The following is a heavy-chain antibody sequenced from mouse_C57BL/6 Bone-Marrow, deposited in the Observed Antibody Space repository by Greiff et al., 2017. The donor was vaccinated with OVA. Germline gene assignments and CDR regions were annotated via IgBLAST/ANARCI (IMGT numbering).Heavy chain of an antibody. CDR1: GYTFTSYG. J-gene: IGHJ3*01. Sequence: VQLQQSGAELARPGASVKLSCKASGYTFTSYGISWVKQRTGQGLEWIGEIYPRSGNTYYNEKFKGKATLTADKSSSTAYMELRSLTSEDSAVYFCAREYYYGSSYGGYWGQGTLVTVSA. CDR2: IYPRSGNT. CDR3: AREYYYGSSYGGY. V-gene: IGHV1-81*01. D-gene: IGHD1-1*01.